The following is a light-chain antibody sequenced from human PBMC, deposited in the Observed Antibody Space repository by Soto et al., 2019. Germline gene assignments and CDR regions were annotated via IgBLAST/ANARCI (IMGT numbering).Light chain of an antibody. CDR1: SSNIGNNY. V-gene: IGLV1-51*01. CDR2: DNN. CDR3: QSYDSSLSGSV. J-gene: IGLJ2*01. Sequence: QSVLTQPPSVSAAPGQKVSISCSGSSSNIGNNYVSWYQQLPGTAPKLLIYDNNKRPSGIPDRFSGSKSGTSASLAITGLQAEDEADYYCQSYDSSLSGSVFGGGTKVTVL.